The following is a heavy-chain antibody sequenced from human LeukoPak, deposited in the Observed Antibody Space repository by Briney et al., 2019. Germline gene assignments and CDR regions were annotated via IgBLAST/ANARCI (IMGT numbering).Heavy chain of an antibody. CDR3: ARRSPSDYYDSSGYYDP. Sequence: PSETLSLTCTVSGGSISSYYWSWIRQPPGKGLEWIGYIYYSGSTNYNPSLKSRVTISVDTSKNQFPLKLSSVTAADTAVYYCARRSPSDYYDSSGYYDPWGQGTLVTVSS. CDR1: GGSISSYY. CDR2: IYYSGST. D-gene: IGHD3-22*01. J-gene: IGHJ5*02. V-gene: IGHV4-59*08.